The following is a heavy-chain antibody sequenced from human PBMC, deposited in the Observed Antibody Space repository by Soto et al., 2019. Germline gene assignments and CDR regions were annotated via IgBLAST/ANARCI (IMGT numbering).Heavy chain of an antibody. CDR1: GFTFSDYY. Sequence: GGSLRLSCAASGFTFSDYYVTWIRQAPGKGLEWLSYISSTSRHTDYADSVKGRFTISRDNANNSLYLQMNSLRVDDTAVYFCARAASAAGSRYFDYWGQGALVTV. CDR2: ISSTSRHT. J-gene: IGHJ4*02. V-gene: IGHV3-11*06. D-gene: IGHD6-13*01. CDR3: ARAASAAGSRYFDY.